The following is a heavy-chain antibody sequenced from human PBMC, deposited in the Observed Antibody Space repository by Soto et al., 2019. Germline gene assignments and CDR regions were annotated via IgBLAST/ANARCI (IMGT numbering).Heavy chain of an antibody. V-gene: IGHV3-7*01. CDR1: GFTFSSYW. Sequence: EVQLVESGGGLVQPGGSLSLSCADSGFTFSSYWMTWVRQAPGKGLEWVANIKQDGTEKYYVDSVKGRFTISRDNAKKSLYLQMNSLRAEDTAVYYCTRGVIPAAPDFYGMDVWGQGTTVTVSS. D-gene: IGHD2-2*01. J-gene: IGHJ6*02. CDR2: IKQDGTEK. CDR3: TRGVIPAAPDFYGMDV.